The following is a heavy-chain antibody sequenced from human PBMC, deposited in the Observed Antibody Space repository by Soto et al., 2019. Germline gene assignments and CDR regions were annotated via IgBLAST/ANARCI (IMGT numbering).Heavy chain of an antibody. V-gene: IGHV4-34*01. CDR1: GGSFSGYY. J-gene: IGHJ4*02. CDR2: INHSGST. D-gene: IGHD4-17*01. Sequence: ATLSLTCAVYGGSFSGYYWSWIRQPPGKGLEWIGEINHSGSTNYNPSLKSRVTISVDTSKNQFSLKLSSVTAADTAVYYCARALRWFQRSYFDYWGQGTLVTVSS. CDR3: ARALRWFQRSYFDY.